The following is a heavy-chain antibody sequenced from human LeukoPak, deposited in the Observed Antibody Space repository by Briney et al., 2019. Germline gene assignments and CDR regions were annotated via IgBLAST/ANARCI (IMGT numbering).Heavy chain of an antibody. CDR1: GYTFTGYY. CDR2: ISPNSGGT. J-gene: IGHJ4*02. CDR3: VGGSRITMIPDTYFDY. V-gene: IGHV1-2*02. D-gene: IGHD3-22*01. Sequence: ASVKVSCKTSGYTFTGYYIHWVRQAPGQGPEWMGWISPNSGGTNYAQKFRDRVSMTRDTSINTAYMELSRLRSDDTAVYYCVGGSRITMIPDTYFDYWGQGTLVTVSS.